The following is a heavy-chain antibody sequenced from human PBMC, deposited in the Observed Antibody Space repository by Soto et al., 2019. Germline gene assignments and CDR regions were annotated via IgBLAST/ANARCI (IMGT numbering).Heavy chain of an antibody. CDR2: IYSGGYT. D-gene: IGHD3-10*01. CDR1: GFTVSNNY. Sequence: EVQLVESGGGLIQPGGSLRLSCAVSGFTVSNNYMSWVRQAPGKGLEGVSVIYSGGYTAYGDSVKGRFTISRDNSKKPLILQKKSPGPEGTAVFFCAAHPGGGGYWGQGTLVTVSS. V-gene: IGHV3-53*01. CDR3: AAHPGGGGY. J-gene: IGHJ4*02.